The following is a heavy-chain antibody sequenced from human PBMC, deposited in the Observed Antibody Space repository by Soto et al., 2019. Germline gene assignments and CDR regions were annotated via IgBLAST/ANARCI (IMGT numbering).Heavy chain of an antibody. Sequence: ASVKVSCKASGYTFTSYGISWVRQAPGQGLEWMGWISAYNGNTNYAQKLQGRVTMTTDTSTSTAYMELRSLRSDDTAVYYCASCGRIQLWFGHYYYGMDVWGQGTTVTVSS. D-gene: IGHD5-18*01. V-gene: IGHV1-18*01. J-gene: IGHJ6*02. CDR1: GYTFTSYG. CDR2: ISAYNGNT. CDR3: ASCGRIQLWFGHYYYGMDV.